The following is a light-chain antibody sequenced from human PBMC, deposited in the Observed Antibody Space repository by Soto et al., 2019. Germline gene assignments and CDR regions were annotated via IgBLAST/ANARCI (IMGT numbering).Light chain of an antibody. Sequence: EIVVTQSPGTLSLSRGEIATLSCRASQSVSSSYLAWYQQKPGQAPRLLIYGASSRATGIPDRFSGSGSGTDFTLTISRLEPEDFAVYYCQQYGSSPRTFGQGTKV. J-gene: IGKJ1*01. CDR1: QSVSSSY. CDR3: QQYGSSPRT. V-gene: IGKV3-20*01. CDR2: GAS.